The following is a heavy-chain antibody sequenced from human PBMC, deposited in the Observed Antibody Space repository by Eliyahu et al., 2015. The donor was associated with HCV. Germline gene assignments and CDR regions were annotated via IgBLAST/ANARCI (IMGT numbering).Heavy chain of an antibody. CDR1: GFTFGTYW. CDR3: ARDTFRFFDS. V-gene: IGHV3-7*01. CDR2: INEDGGDR. Sequence: EVQVVESGGGFVQPGGSLRLSCAASGFTFGTYWMGWVRQAPGKGLEWVANINEDGGDRYYVDSVKGRFTISRNNAKNSLYLQMNNLRVEDTSTYYCARDTFRFFDSWGQGTLVTVSS. D-gene: IGHD3-3*01. J-gene: IGHJ4*02.